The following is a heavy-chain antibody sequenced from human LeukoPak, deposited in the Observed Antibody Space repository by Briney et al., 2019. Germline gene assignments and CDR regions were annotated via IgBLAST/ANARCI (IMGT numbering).Heavy chain of an antibody. D-gene: IGHD1-26*01. CDR2: ISGSGGST. J-gene: IGHJ4*02. CDR1: GFTFSSYA. V-gene: IGHV3-23*01. Sequence: GGSLRLSCAASGFTFSSYAMSWVRQAPGKRLESVSAISGSGGSTYYAGSVKGRFNISRDNSKNTLYLQMNSLRAEDTAVYYCAKDPPGSYYPWFRPENHDYWGQGTLVTVSS. CDR3: AKDPPGSYYPWFRPENHDY.